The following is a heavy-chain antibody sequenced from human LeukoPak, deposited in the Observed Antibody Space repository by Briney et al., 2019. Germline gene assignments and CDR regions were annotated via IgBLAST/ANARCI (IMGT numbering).Heavy chain of an antibody. CDR3: VRFAYGSDFFPGHY. CDR2: IDPSDSYT. V-gene: IGHV5-10-1*04. J-gene: IGHJ4*02. D-gene: IGHD3/OR15-3a*01. Sequence: GESLRISCKGSGYSFTSYWISWVRQMPGKGLEWMGRIDPSDSYTNYSPSFQGQVTISADRSITTAYLQWSSLKASDTAMYYCVRFAYGSDFFPGHYWGQGTRVTVSS. CDR1: GYSFTSYW.